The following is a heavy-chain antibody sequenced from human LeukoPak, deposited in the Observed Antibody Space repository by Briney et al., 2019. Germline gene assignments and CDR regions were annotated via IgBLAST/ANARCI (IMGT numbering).Heavy chain of an antibody. J-gene: IGHJ3*02. Sequence: SETLSLTCTVSGGSISSYYWSWIRQPPGKGLEWIGYIYYSGSTNYNPSLKSRVTISVDTSKNQFSLKLSSVTAADTAVYYCARVSRQPKAFDIWGLGTMVTVSS. D-gene: IGHD6-13*01. CDR3: ARVSRQPKAFDI. CDR1: GGSISSYY. CDR2: IYYSGST. V-gene: IGHV4-59*01.